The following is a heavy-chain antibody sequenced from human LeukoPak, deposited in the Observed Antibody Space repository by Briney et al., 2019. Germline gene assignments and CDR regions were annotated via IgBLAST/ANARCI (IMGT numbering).Heavy chain of an antibody. CDR1: GFTFSSYG. V-gene: IGHV3-33*01. D-gene: IGHD4-11*01. CDR3: AREGLTTSPNNALDV. Sequence: GGSLRLSCGASGFTFSSYGMHWVRQAPGKGLEWVAVIWSDESNKHYGDSVKGRFTISRDNSKNTLYLQMNSLRAEDTAVYYCAREGLTTSPNNALDVWGQGTTVIVSS. J-gene: IGHJ3*01. CDR2: IWSDESNK.